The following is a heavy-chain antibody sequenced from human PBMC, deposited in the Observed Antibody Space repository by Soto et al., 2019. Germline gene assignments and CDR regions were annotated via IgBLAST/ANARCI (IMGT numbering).Heavy chain of an antibody. Sequence: QVQLVQSGAEVKKPGASVKVSFKAYGYTITSYDLNWLRQATGQGLAGMGWMNPNSGNTGYTQKFQGRVTMTSNTSISTAYMELSSLRSEDTAVYYCARGRGGDYHVSFDIWGQGTMVTVSS. V-gene: IGHV1-8*01. J-gene: IGHJ3*02. CDR3: ARGRGGDYHVSFDI. CDR2: MNPNSGNT. CDR1: GYTITSYD. D-gene: IGHD4-17*01.